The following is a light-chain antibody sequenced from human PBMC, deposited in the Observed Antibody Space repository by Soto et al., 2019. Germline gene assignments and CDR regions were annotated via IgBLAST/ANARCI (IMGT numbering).Light chain of an antibody. Sequence: RSTLSVSAIQCIGVTLAWYQQKPGQTPNPLIYDASNRATGVPARFSGGGSGTEFTLTINSLQAEDVARYCCPLYNRLPLSFGGRTKVDIK. CDR3: PLYNRLPLS. V-gene: IGKV3-15*01. CDR2: DAS. CDR1: QCIGVT. J-gene: IGKJ4*01.